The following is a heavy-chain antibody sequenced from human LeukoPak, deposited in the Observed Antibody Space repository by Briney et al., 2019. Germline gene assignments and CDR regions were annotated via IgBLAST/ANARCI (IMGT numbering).Heavy chain of an antibody. CDR1: GFTFSSYS. Sequence: PGGSLRLSCAASGFTFSSYSMNWVRRAPGKGLEWVSYISSSSSTIYYADSVKGRFTISRDNAKNSLYLQMNSLRAEDTAVYYCASSRALWGQGTLVTVSS. J-gene: IGHJ4*02. CDR3: ASSRAL. D-gene: IGHD3-10*01. CDR2: ISSSSSTI. V-gene: IGHV3-48*01.